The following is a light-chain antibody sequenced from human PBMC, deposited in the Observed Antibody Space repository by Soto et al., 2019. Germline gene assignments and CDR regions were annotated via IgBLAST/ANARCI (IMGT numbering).Light chain of an antibody. V-gene: IGLV2-23*01. J-gene: IGLJ2*01. CDR2: EGS. Sequence: QSVLTQPASVAASPGQSITISCTGSSSDVGDYILVSWYQHHPGKAPKLIIYEGSKRPSGVSNRFSGSKSGNTASLTISGLQAEDEADYYCCSYEGRFTFFGGGTKLTVL. CDR3: CSYEGRFTF. CDR1: SSDVGDYIL.